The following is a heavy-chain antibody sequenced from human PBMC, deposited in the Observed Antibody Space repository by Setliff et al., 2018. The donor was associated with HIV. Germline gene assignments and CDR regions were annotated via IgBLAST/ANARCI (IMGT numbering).Heavy chain of an antibody. Sequence: ASVKVSCKTSGYTFTGYFIHWVRQALGQGLEWMGWINPDSGDTNYAQKFQGRVTMTRDTSISTAYMELSRLRSDDTAVYYCAALVGQLVPRYWGQGTLVTVSS. CDR2: INPDSGDT. CDR3: AALVGQLVPRY. D-gene: IGHD6-6*01. J-gene: IGHJ4*02. CDR1: GYTFTGYF. V-gene: IGHV1-2*02.